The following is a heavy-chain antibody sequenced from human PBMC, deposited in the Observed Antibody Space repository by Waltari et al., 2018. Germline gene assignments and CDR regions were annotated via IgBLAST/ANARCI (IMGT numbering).Heavy chain of an antibody. V-gene: IGHV3-7*01. CDR2: IKQDGSEK. CDR1: GFTFSSYW. CDR3: ARDTGIAAAQTDAFDI. J-gene: IGHJ3*02. D-gene: IGHD6-13*01. Sequence: EVQLVESGGGLVQPGGSLRLSCAASGFTFSSYWMRWVRQAPGKGLEWVANIKQDGSEKYYVDSGKCRFTISRDNAKNSLYLQMNSLRAEDTAVYYCARDTGIAAAQTDAFDIWGQGTMVTVSS.